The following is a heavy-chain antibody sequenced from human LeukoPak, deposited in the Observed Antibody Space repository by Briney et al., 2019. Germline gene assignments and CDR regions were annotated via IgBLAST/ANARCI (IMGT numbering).Heavy chain of an antibody. Sequence: PGRSLRLSCAASGFTFGSYAMHWVRQAPGKGLEWVAVISYDGSSKYYADSVKGRFTISRDNSKNTLFLIMNSLRAEDTAVYYCAREYSSGWPYYYYYGMDVWGQGTTVTVSS. V-gene: IGHV3-30*03. J-gene: IGHJ6*02. D-gene: IGHD6-19*01. CDR2: ISYDGSSK. CDR3: AREYSSGWPYYYYYGMDV. CDR1: GFTFGSYA.